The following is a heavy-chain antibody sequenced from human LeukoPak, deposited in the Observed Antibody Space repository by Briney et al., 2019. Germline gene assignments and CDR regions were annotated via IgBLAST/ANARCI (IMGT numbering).Heavy chain of an antibody. CDR2: IYYSGST. J-gene: IGHJ4*02. D-gene: IGHD1-14*01. Sequence: PSETLSLTCTVSGGSISRYYWGWVRQPPGKGLEWIGYIYYSGSTNYNPSLKSRVTISVDTSKNQFSLKLSSVTAADTAVYYCARGITGTTVDYWGQGTLVTVSS. CDR1: GGSISRYY. CDR3: ARGITGTTVDY. V-gene: IGHV4-59*01.